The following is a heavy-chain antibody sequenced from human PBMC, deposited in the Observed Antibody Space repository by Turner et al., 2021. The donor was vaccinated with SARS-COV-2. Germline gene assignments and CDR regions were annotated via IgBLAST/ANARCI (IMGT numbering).Heavy chain of an antibody. D-gene: IGHD3-10*01. CDR1: GFTFSSYA. CDR3: AKDLGYYGSGSL. CDR2: ISGSGGST. V-gene: IGHV3-23*01. Sequence: EVQLLESGGGLVQPGGSLRLSCAASGFTFSSYAMSWVRQAPGKGLEWVSTISGSGGSTYYADSVKGRFTISRDNSKNTLYLQMNSLRAEDTAVYYCAKDLGYYGSGSLWGQGTLSPSPQ. J-gene: IGHJ4*02.